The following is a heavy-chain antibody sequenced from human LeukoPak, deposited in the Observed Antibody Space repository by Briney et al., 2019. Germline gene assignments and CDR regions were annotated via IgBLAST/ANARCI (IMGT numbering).Heavy chain of an antibody. CDR3: AKDHYYSGSGTFFAAFHI. V-gene: IGHV3-23*01. Sequence: PGGSLRLSCAASGXAFNSYAMNWVRQAPGKGLEWVSIISADGGSAYYADSVKGRFTISRDTSKNTLFLQINSLRADDTAVYYCAKDHYYSGSGTFFAAFHIWGQGTMVTVSS. J-gene: IGHJ3*02. CDR1: GXAFNSYA. D-gene: IGHD3-10*01. CDR2: ISADGGSA.